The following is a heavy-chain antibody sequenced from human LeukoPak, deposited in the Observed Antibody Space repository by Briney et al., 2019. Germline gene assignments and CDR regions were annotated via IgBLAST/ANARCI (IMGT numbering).Heavy chain of an antibody. Sequence: GGSLRLSCVASGFTFSSYTMSWVRQAPGKGLEWVSGVSGSGGSTPYADSVKGRFTISRDNSKNTLYLQMNSLRAEDTAVYYCAASLPNIVVVPATKGPFGYWGQGTLVTVSS. D-gene: IGHD2-2*01. CDR1: GFTFSSYT. J-gene: IGHJ4*02. V-gene: IGHV3-23*01. CDR2: VSGSGGST. CDR3: AASLPNIVVVPATKGPFGY.